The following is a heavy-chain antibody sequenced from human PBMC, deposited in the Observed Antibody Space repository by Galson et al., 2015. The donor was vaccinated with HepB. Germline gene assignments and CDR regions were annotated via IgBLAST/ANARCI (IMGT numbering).Heavy chain of an antibody. J-gene: IGHJ4*02. CDR3: ARDGVAIMVELDY. CDR1: GFTLTDYY. V-gene: IGHV1-2*02. CDR2: IHPKSGGT. Sequence: SVKVSCKAPGFTLTDYYMYWVRQTPGQGLEWVGWIHPKSGGTGYAQKFQGRVAMTRDTSISTLYMELSSLRSDDTAIYYCARDGVAIMVELDYWGQGTLLTVSS. D-gene: IGHD3-10*01.